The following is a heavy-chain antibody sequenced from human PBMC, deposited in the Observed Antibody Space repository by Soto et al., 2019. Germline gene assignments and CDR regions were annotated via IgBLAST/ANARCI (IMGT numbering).Heavy chain of an antibody. J-gene: IGHJ4*02. CDR3: MTTTRDRTFDH. Sequence: EVQLVESGGDLVQPGGSLRLSCEASGFTFTNNWMTWVRQVAGKGLEWVAIIRQDGSETKYVDSVNGRFTISIDNTKSISYLQMTSLTDGDPAMYYCMTTTRDRTFDHWGQGTIVTVSS. V-gene: IGHV3-7*03. CDR1: GFTFTNNW. D-gene: IGHD1-1*01. CDR2: IRQDGSET.